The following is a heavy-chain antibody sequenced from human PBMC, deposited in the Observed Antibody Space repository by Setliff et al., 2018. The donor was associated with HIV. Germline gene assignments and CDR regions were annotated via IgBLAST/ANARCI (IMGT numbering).Heavy chain of an antibody. J-gene: IGHJ1*01. CDR3: VGPDFEAPQGGH. Sequence: PGGSLRLSCAASGFTLNSFGINWVRQAPGKGLECIAYISSSGSTTYYADSVQGRFTISRDNAKNSLYLQMNNLRDEDTAVYFCVGPDFEAPQGGHWGQGTLVTVSS. V-gene: IGHV3-48*02. CDR2: ISSSGSTT. D-gene: IGHD3-16*01. CDR1: GFTLNSFG.